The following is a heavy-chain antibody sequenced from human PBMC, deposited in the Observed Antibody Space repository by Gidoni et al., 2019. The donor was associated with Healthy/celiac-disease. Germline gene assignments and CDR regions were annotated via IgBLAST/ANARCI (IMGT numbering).Heavy chain of an antibody. V-gene: IGHV3-48*03. J-gene: IGHJ4*02. CDR3: ARSSYGDFPGDFDY. CDR2: ISSSGSTI. Sequence: EVQLVESGVVLVQPGGSLRLSCAASGFTFSSYEMNWVRQAPGKGLEWVSYISSSGSTIYYADSVKGRFTISRDNAKNSLYLQMNSLRAEDTAVYYCARSSYGDFPGDFDYWGQGTLVTVSS. CDR1: GFTFSSYE. D-gene: IGHD4-17*01.